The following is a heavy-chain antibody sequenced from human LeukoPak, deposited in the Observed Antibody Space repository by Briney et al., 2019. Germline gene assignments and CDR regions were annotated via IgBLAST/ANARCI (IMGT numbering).Heavy chain of an antibody. V-gene: IGHV1-69*04. CDR3: ARDLLYYYDSSGLLPFDY. D-gene: IGHD3-22*01. J-gene: IGHJ4*02. CDR2: IIPILGIA. Sequence: GASVKVSCKASGGTFSSYAISWVRQAPGQGLEWMGRIIPILGIANYAQKFQGRVTITADKSTSTAYMELSSLRSEDTAVYYCARDLLYYYDSSGLLPFDYWGQGTLVTVSS. CDR1: GGTFSSYA.